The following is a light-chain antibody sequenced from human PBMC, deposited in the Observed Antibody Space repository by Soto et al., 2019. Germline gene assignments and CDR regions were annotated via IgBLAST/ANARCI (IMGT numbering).Light chain of an antibody. V-gene: IGLV2-14*01. Sequence: QSALTQPASVSGSPGQSITISCTGTASDVGNYNYVSWYQQYPGKAPKLMIYAVSNRPSGVSNRFSGSKSGNTASLTISGLQAEDEADYYCSSYRAYSTPWVFGGGTKLTVL. CDR1: ASDVGNYNY. CDR2: AVS. J-gene: IGLJ3*02. CDR3: SSYRAYSTPWV.